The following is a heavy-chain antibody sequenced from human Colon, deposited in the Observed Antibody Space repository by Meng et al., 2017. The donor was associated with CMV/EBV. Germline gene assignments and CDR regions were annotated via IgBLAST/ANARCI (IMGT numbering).Heavy chain of an antibody. CDR2: IYPGDSDT. CDR3: ATQTGLGNDAFDI. Sequence: GESLKISCAASGFKFSESAMYWVRQASGKGLEWMGIIYPGDSDTRYNPSFQGQVTISADKSITTAYLHWSSVKASDTAVYYCATQTGLGNDAFDIWGQGTMVTVSS. J-gene: IGHJ3*02. D-gene: IGHD3/OR15-3a*01. CDR1: GFKFSESA. V-gene: IGHV5-51*01.